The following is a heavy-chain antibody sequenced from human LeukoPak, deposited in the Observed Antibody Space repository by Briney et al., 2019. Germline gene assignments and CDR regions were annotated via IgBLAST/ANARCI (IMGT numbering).Heavy chain of an antibody. CDR2: ISYDGSNK. J-gene: IGHJ4*02. CDR3: ASCMVREEMDY. D-gene: IGHD3-10*01. Sequence: GGSLRLSCAASGFTFSSFTMLWVRQAPGKGLEWVALISYDGSNKYYADSVKGRFTISRDNSKNTLYLQMNSLRPEDTAVYYCASCMVREEMDYWGQGTLVTVSS. V-gene: IGHV3-30-3*01. CDR1: GFTFSSFT.